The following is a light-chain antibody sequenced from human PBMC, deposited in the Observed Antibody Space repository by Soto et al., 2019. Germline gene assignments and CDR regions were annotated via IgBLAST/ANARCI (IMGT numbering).Light chain of an antibody. V-gene: IGKV3-11*01. CDR1: QHVSTY. CDR3: QQRGDLIVT. CDR2: DAS. Sequence: EILLTQSPATLSLSPGEGATLSCRASQHVSTYVAWYQQKPGHAPRLLIFDASNRATGVPARFSVSGSGTDFTLTISNLEPGDSGIYYCQQRGDLIVTFGGGTKVEI. J-gene: IGKJ4*01.